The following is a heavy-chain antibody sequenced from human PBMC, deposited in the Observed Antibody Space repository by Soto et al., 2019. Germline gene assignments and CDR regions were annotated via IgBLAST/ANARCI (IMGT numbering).Heavy chain of an antibody. V-gene: IGHV3-74*01. CDR2: INSDGSST. CDR3: AKKSAPITTTPFYYYSYMDV. Sequence: PGGSLRLSCAASGFTFSSYWMHWVRQAPGKGLVWVSRINSDGSSTRYADSVKGRLTISRDNAKNTLYLQMNSLRAEETAVYYCAKKSAPITTTPFYYYSYMDVWGKGTTVTVSS. J-gene: IGHJ6*03. CDR1: GFTFSSYW. D-gene: IGHD1-26*01.